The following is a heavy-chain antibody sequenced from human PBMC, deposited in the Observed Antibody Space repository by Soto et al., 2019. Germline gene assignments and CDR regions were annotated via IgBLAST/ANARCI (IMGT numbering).Heavy chain of an antibody. CDR1: GFTFSSYA. J-gene: IGHJ4*02. V-gene: IGHV3-23*01. Sequence: DVQLLESGGGLVQPEGSLRLSCAASGFTFSSYAMGWVRQGPGKGLEWVAVVSIGGSTHYADSVRGRFTISRDNSKNTLSLQMNSLTAEDTAVYLCAKRRGAGWHFDYWGQGALVTVSS. D-gene: IGHD2-15*01. CDR3: AKRRGAGWHFDY. CDR2: VSIGGST.